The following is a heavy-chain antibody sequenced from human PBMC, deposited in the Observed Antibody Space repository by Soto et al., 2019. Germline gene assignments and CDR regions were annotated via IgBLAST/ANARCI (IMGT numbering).Heavy chain of an antibody. V-gene: IGHV3-30*18. Sequence: GGSLRLSCAASGFTFSTYGIHWVRQAPGKGLEWVAVISYDGTNKYYADSVKGRFTISRDNSKNTLYLQMNSLRAEDTAVYYCAKMTSRRRADYYYYYMDVWGKGTTVTVSS. J-gene: IGHJ6*03. CDR1: GFTFSTYG. D-gene: IGHD6-19*01. CDR3: AKMTSRRRADYYYYYMDV. CDR2: ISYDGTNK.